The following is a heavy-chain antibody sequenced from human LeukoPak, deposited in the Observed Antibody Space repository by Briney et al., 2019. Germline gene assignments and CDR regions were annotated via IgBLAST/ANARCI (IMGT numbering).Heavy chain of an antibody. J-gene: IGHJ3*02. CDR3: AREARWPDAFDI. D-gene: IGHD5-24*01. V-gene: IGHV3-30-3*01. CDR1: GFTFSSYA. Sequence: GGSLRLSCAASGFTFSSYAMHWVRQAPGKGLEWVAVISYDGSNKYYADSVKGRFTISRDNSKNTLYLQVNSLRAEDTAVYYCAREARWPDAFDIWGQGTMVTVSS. CDR2: ISYDGSNK.